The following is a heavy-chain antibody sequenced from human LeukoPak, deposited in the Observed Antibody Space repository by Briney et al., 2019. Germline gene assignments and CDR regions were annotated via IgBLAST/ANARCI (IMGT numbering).Heavy chain of an antibody. CDR3: ATDRSEITAADTRFDY. D-gene: IGHD6-13*01. Sequence: ASVKVSCKVSGYTLTELSIHWARQSPGKGLEWMGGFVAEGGKTIYAQKFQGRVTMTEDTSTDTAYMELSNLRSEDTAEYYCATDRSEITAADTRFDYWGQGTLVTVSS. CDR2: FVAEGGKT. J-gene: IGHJ4*02. CDR1: GYTLTELS. V-gene: IGHV1-24*01.